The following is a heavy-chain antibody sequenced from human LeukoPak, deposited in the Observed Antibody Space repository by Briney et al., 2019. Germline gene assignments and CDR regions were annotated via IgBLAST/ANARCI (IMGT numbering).Heavy chain of an antibody. V-gene: IGHV1-18*01. CDR3: ARGGPPGASGSYSDY. CDR1: GYTFTNYG. D-gene: IGHD1-26*01. CDR2: ISAYNGDT. Sequence: PRASVKVSCKASGYTFTNYGITWVRQAPGQGREWVGWISAYNGDTKYAQKLQGRVTMTADTSTSATYMELRSLRSDDTAVYYCARGGPPGASGSYSDYWGQGTLVSVSS. J-gene: IGHJ4*02.